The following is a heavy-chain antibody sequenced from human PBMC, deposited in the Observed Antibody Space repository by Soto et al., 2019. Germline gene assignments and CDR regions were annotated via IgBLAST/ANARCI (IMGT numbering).Heavy chain of an antibody. CDR3: ARARPDDSGTYYVDY. CDR2: ISAHNGNT. J-gene: IGHJ4*02. Sequence: QVQLVQSGAEVKKPGTSVKVSCKTSGHIFSSSHINWLRQAPGQGPEWMGWISAHNGNTNYAQKFQGRVTMTTDPSTSTFYMELRSLISDDTAIYYCARARPDDSGTYYVDYWGQGTLVPVSS. CDR1: GHIFSSSH. D-gene: IGHD3-10*01. V-gene: IGHV1-18*01.